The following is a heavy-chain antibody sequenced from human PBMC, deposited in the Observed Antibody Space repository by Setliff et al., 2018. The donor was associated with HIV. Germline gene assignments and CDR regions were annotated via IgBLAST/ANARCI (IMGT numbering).Heavy chain of an antibody. Sequence: SETLSLTCAVYGGSFSGYYWSWIRQPPGKGLEWIGEINHSGSTNYNPSLKSRVTISVDTSKNQFSLKLSSVTAADTAVYYCATYADRESNRFDPWGQGILVTVSS. CDR1: GGSFSGYY. V-gene: IGHV4-34*01. J-gene: IGHJ5*02. CDR3: ATYADRESNRFDP. CDR2: INHSGST. D-gene: IGHD3-10*01.